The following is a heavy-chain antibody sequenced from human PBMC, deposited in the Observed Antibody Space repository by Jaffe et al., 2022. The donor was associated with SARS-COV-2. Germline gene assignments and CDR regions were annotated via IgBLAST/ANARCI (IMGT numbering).Heavy chain of an antibody. V-gene: IGHV3-30-3*01. Sequence: QVQLVESGGGVVQPGRSLRLSCAASGFTFSSYAMHWVRQAPGKGLEWVAVISYDGSNKYYADSVKGRFTISRDNSKNTLYLQMNSLRAEDTAVYYCARDSGSYQTYDYWGQGTLVTVSS. D-gene: IGHD1-26*01. J-gene: IGHJ4*02. CDR3: ARDSGSYQTYDY. CDR1: GFTFSSYA. CDR2: ISYDGSNK.